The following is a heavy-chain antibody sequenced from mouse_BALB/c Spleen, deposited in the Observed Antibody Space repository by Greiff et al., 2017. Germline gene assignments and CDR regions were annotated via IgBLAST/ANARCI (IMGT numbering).Heavy chain of an antibody. CDR1: GYTFTSYW. V-gene: IGHV1-69*02. D-gene: IGHD1-1*01. Sequence: VQLQQPGAELVRPGASVKLSCKASGYTFTSYWINWVKQRPGQGLEWIGNIYPSDSYTNYNQKFKDKATLTVDKSSSTAYMQLSSPTSEDSAVYYCTRVGTTDSGFAYWGQGTLVTVSA. CDR2: IYPSDSYT. J-gene: IGHJ3*01. CDR3: TRVGTTDSGFAY.